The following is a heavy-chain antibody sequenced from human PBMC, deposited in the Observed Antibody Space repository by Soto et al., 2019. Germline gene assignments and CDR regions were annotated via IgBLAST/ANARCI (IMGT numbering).Heavy chain of an antibody. J-gene: IGHJ5*02. CDR1: GFTFDDYA. CDR3: AKEKDQLLSRWFDP. D-gene: IGHD2-2*01. CDR2: ISWNSGSI. V-gene: IGHV3-9*01. Sequence: EVQLVESGGGLVQPGRSLRLSCAASGFTFDDYAMHWVRQAPGKGLEWVSGISWNSGSIGYADSVKGRFTISRDNAKNALYLQMSSLRAEDKALDYCAKEKDQLLSRWFDPWGQGTLVTVSS.